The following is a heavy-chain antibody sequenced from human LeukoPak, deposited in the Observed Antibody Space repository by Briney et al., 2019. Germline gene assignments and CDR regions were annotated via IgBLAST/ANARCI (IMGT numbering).Heavy chain of an antibody. CDR1: GYTLTGYY. V-gene: IGHV1-2*02. J-gene: IGHJ4*02. D-gene: IGHD6-19*01. Sequence: GASVKVSCMASGYTLTGYYMHWVRQAPGQGLEWMGWINPNSGGTNYAQKFQGRVTMTRDKSISTAYMELSRLRSDDTAVYYCASRLIAVAGTGYWGQGTLVTVSS. CDR2: INPNSGGT. CDR3: ASRLIAVAGTGY.